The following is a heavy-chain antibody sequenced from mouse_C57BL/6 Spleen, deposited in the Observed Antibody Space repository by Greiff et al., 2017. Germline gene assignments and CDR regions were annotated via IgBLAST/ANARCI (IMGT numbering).Heavy chain of an antibody. CDR3: ARTLPDWYFDV. D-gene: IGHD2-1*01. Sequence: EVQLVESGGGLVKPGGSLKLSCAASGFTFSDYGMHWVRQAPEKGLEWVAYISSGSSTIYYADTVKGRFTISRDNAKNTLFLQMTSLRSEDTAMYYCARTLPDWYFDVWGTGTTVTVSS. CDR2: ISSGSSTI. V-gene: IGHV5-17*01. J-gene: IGHJ1*03. CDR1: GFTFSDYG.